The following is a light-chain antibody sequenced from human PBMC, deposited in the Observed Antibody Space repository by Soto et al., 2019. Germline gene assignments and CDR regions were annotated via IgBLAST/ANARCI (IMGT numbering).Light chain of an antibody. J-gene: IGLJ1*01. CDR2: NDD. CDR3: QVWHRRSDHYV. Sequence: SYELTQPPSVSVAPGQTATITCGGDNIGNINVHWYQQRPGQAPILVVYNDDDRPSGIPARFSGSNSGNTATLTIGRVEAGDEADYYCQVWHRRSDHYVFGTGTKVTVL. CDR1: NIGNIN. V-gene: IGLV3-21*02.